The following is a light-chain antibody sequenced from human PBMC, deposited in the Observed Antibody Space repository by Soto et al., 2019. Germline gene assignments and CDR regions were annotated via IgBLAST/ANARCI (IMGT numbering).Light chain of an antibody. Sequence: DIQMTQSPSSVSASVGDRVTIACRASQAISSWLAWYQQKPGRAPKLLIYAASSLQSGVPSRFSGSGSGTDFTLTISSLQPEDFATYYCQQANSPGTFGGGTKVEIK. CDR2: AAS. CDR1: QAISSW. V-gene: IGKV1D-12*01. CDR3: QQANSPGT. J-gene: IGKJ4*01.